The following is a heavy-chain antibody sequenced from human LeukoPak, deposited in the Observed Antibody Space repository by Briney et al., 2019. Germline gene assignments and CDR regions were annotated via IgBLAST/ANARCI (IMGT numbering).Heavy chain of an antibody. CDR2: IYYSGST. J-gene: IGHJ3*02. CDR1: GGSISSSSNY. CDR3: ARHPQTGTTGSGAFDI. D-gene: IGHD1-7*01. V-gene: IGHV4-39*07. Sequence: SETLSLTCTVSGGSISSSSNYWGWIRQPPGKGLECIGSIYYSGSTYYNPSLKSRVTISVDTSKNQFSLKLTSVTAADTAVYYCARHPQTGTTGSGAFDIWGQGTMVTVSS.